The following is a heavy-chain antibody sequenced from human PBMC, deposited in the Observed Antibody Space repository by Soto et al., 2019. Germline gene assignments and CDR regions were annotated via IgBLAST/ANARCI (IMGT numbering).Heavy chain of an antibody. Sequence: GGSLRLSCAASGFTFDDYTMHWVRQAPGKGLEWVSLISWDGGSTYYADSVKGRFTISRDNSKNSLYLQMNSLRTEDTAMYYRATGGRAYCCSGMSRRYDYYYGMDVWGQGTTVTVAS. CDR1: GFTFDDYT. D-gene: IGHD1-26*01. CDR3: ATGGRAYCCSGMSRRYDYYYGMDV. V-gene: IGHV3-43*01. J-gene: IGHJ6*02. CDR2: ISWDGGST.